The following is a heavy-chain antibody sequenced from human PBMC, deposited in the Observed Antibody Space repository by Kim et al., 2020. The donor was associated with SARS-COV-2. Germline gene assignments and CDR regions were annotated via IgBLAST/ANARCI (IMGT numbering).Heavy chain of an antibody. V-gene: IGHV4-34*01. D-gene: IGHD6-19*01. CDR2: INHSGST. Sequence: SETLSLTCAVYGGSFSGYYWSWIRQPPGKGLEWIGEINHSGSTNYNPSLKSRVTISVDTSKNQFSLKLSSVTAADTAVYYCARVCKRSSIAVAGLGGYYYYYMDVWGKGTTVTVSS. CDR3: ARVCKRSSIAVAGLGGYYYYYMDV. J-gene: IGHJ6*03. CDR1: GGSFSGYY.